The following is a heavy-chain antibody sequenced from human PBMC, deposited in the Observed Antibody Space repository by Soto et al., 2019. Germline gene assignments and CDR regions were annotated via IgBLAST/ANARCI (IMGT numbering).Heavy chain of an antibody. CDR1: GFTFSSYG. Sequence: GGSLRLSCAASGFTFSSYGMHWVRQAPGKGLEWVAVIWYDGSNKYYADSVKGRFTISRDNSKNTLYPQMNSLRAEDTAVYYCARALGLWGGTVGLDYWGQGT. D-gene: IGHD5-18*01. J-gene: IGHJ4*02. CDR2: IWYDGSNK. CDR3: ARALGLWGGTVGLDY. V-gene: IGHV3-33*01.